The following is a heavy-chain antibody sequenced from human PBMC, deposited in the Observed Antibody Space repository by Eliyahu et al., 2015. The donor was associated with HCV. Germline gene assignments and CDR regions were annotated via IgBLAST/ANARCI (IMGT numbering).Heavy chain of an antibody. J-gene: IGHJ4*02. CDR2: INPSGGST. D-gene: IGHD2-21*02. Sequence: QVQLVQSGAEVKKPGASVKVSCKAXGYTFTSXYMPWVRQAPGQGLEWMGIINPSGGSTSYAQKFQGRVTMTRDTSTSTVYMELSSLRSEDTAVYYCAREGDCGGDCYSPNFDYWGQGTLVTVSS. CDR3: AREGDCGGDCYSPNFDY. V-gene: IGHV1-46*01. CDR1: GYTFTSXY.